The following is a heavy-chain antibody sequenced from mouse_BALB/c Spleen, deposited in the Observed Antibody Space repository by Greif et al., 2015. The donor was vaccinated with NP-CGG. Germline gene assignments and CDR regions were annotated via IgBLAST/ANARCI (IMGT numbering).Heavy chain of an antibody. D-gene: IGHD1-2*01. Sequence: EVKVVESGGDLVKPGGSLKLSCAASGFTFSSYGMSWVRQTPDKRLEWVATISSGGSYTYYPDSVKGRFTISRDNAKNTLYLQMSSLKSEDTAMYYCARHPYYGYDWYFDVWGAGTTVTVSS. J-gene: IGHJ1*01. CDR2: ISSGGSYT. CDR1: GFTFSSYG. V-gene: IGHV5-6*01. CDR3: ARHPYYGYDWYFDV.